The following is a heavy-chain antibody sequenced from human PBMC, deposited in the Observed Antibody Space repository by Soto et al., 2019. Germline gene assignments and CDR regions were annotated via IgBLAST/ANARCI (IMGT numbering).Heavy chain of an antibody. Sequence: GGSLRLSCAASGFTFSSYSMNWVRQAPGKGLEWVSSISSSSSSYIYYADSVKGRFTISRDNAKNSLYLQMSSLRAEDTAFFYFARDLGYYDSSGRRSAFDIWGQGTMVTVSS. J-gene: IGHJ3*02. CDR1: GFTFSSYS. V-gene: IGHV3-21*01. CDR3: ARDLGYYDSSGRRSAFDI. CDR2: ISSSSSSYI. D-gene: IGHD3-22*01.